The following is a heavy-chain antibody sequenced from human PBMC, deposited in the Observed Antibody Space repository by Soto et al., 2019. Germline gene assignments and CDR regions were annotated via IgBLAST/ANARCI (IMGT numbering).Heavy chain of an antibody. CDR2: IYPGDSDT. D-gene: IGHD2-2*01. V-gene: IGHV5-51*01. CDR3: ARGYCTTTICDPWFDP. Sequence: PGESLKISCTGVGYSFTSYWIDWVRQMPGKGLEWMGIIYPGDSDTRYSPSFQGQVTISADKSITTAYLQWSSLKASDTAMYYCARGYCTTTICDPWFDPWGQGTLVTVSS. J-gene: IGHJ5*02. CDR1: GYSFTSYW.